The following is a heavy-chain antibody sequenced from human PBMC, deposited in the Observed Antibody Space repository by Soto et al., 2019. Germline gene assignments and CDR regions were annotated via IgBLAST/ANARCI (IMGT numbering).Heavy chain of an antibody. V-gene: IGHV3-23*01. CDR2: ISGSGGGT. J-gene: IGHJ4*02. CDR1: GFTFSSYA. CDR3: ARTSGYHYGDLDY. Sequence: GGSLRLSCTASGFTFSSYAMSWVRQAPGKGLEWVSTISGSGGGTYYADSVKGRFTISRDNSKNTLNLQMSRLRAEDTALYYCARTSGYHYGDLDYWGQGTLVTVSS. D-gene: IGHD3-22*01.